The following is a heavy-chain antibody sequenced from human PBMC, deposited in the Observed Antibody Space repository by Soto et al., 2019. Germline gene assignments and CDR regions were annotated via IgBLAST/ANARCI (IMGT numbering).Heavy chain of an antibody. Sequence: SETLSLTCTVSGGSVSRDSNFWSWIRQPPGKGLEWIGYIYYSGPTRYNPSLESRVTISIDSSKNQVSLNLTSVTAADTAVYYCARGYSNYAHWGRGTLVTVSS. CDR2: IYYSGPT. CDR3: ARGYSNYAH. V-gene: IGHV4-61*01. J-gene: IGHJ4*02. CDR1: GGSVSRDSNF. D-gene: IGHD4-4*01.